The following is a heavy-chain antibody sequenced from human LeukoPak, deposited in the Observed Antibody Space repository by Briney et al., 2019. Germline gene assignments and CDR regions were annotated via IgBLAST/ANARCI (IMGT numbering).Heavy chain of an antibody. Sequence: GGSLRLSCAASEFTFSSYSINWVRQAPGKGLEWVSYISSSGTSIYYADSVKGRFTVSRDNARYSLHLQINSLRGEDTAVYYCTRDAASGTNWFDPWGQGTLVTVSS. CDR1: EFTFSSYS. CDR3: TRDAASGTNWFDP. D-gene: IGHD3-3*01. CDR2: ISSSGTSI. V-gene: IGHV3-48*01. J-gene: IGHJ5*02.